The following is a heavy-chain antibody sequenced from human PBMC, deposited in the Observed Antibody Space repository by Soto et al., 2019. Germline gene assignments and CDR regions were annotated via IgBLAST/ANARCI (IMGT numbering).Heavy chain of an antibody. CDR3: ARHEGGSEYSFSSLYNWFDP. CDR2: LYYTGST. CDR1: GDSISKSTYY. D-gene: IGHD6-6*01. J-gene: IGHJ5*02. V-gene: IGHV4-39*01. Sequence: KPSETLSLTCTVSGDSISKSTYYWGWIRQPPGKGLEWIGSLYYTGSTYYNPSLKSRVTLSVDTSQNQFSLRLNSVTAADTAVYYCARHEGGSEYSFSSLYNWFDPWGQGTLVTVSS.